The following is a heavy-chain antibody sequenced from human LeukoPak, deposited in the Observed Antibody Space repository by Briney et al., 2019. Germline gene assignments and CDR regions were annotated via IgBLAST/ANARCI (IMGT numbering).Heavy chain of an antibody. V-gene: IGHV3-20*04. Sequence: GRSLRLSCAASGFTFDDYGMSWVRQAPGKGLEWVSGINWNGGSTGYADSVKGRFTISRDNAKNSLYLQMNSLRAEDTAVYYCARVMDDSSGWIGDYYYMDVWGKGTTVTVSS. CDR3: ARVMDDSSGWIGDYYYMDV. CDR1: GFTFDDYG. CDR2: INWNGGST. D-gene: IGHD6-19*01. J-gene: IGHJ6*03.